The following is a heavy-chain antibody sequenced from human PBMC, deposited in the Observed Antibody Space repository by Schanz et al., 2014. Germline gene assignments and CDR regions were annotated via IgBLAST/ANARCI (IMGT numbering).Heavy chain of an antibody. V-gene: IGHV1-46*01. CDR2: INPSGGST. D-gene: IGHD5-12*01. J-gene: IGHJ5*02. Sequence: QVQLVQSGAEVKKPGASVKVSCKASGYTFVSYSMHWVRQAPGQGLEWMGMINPSGGSTTYAQKFQGRVTITADKSTSTAYMELSSLRSEDTAMYYCARGPLGTSPWGQGTLVTVSS. CDR3: ARGPLGTSP. CDR1: GYTFVSYS.